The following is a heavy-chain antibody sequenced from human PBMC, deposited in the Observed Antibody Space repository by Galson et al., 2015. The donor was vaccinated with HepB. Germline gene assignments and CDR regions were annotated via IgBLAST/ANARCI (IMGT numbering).Heavy chain of an antibody. J-gene: IGHJ4*02. Sequence: CAISGDSVSSNSAAWNWIRQSPSTGLEWLGMTYYKSTWYSDYAVSLQGRITINPDTSKNHFSLQLNSVTPEDTAVYYCARASDRRGVPFDCWGQGTLVTVSS. CDR1: GDSVSSNSAA. CDR2: TYYKSTWYS. CDR3: ARASDRRGVPFDC. D-gene: IGHD4/OR15-4a*01. V-gene: IGHV6-1*01.